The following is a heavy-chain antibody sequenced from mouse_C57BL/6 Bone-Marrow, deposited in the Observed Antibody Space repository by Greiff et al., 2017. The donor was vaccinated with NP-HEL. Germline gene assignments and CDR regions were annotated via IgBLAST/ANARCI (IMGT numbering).Heavy chain of an antibody. CDR2: ISDGGSYT. CDR1: GFTFSSYA. Sequence: EVKLVESGGGLVKPGGSLKLSCAASGFTFSSYAMSWVRQTPEKRLEWVATISDGGSYTYYPDNVKGRFTISRDNAKNNLYLQMSHLKSEDTAMYYCARDGYVRFAYWGQGTLVTVSA. D-gene: IGHD2-2*01. CDR3: ARDGYVRFAY. V-gene: IGHV5-4*01. J-gene: IGHJ3*01.